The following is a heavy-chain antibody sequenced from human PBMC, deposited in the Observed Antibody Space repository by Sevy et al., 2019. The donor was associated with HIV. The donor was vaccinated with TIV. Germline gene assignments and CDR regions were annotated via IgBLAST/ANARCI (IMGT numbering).Heavy chain of an antibody. CDR2: ISAYNGNT. J-gene: IGHJ4*02. CDR1: GYTVTSYG. Sequence: ASVKVSCKASGYTVTSYGISWVRQAPGQGLEWMGWISAYNGNTNYAQKLQGRVTMTTDTSTSTAYMELRSLRSDDTAVYYCAREGHSSGWYGPLDYWGQGTLVTVSS. V-gene: IGHV1-18*04. CDR3: AREGHSSGWYGPLDY. D-gene: IGHD6-19*01.